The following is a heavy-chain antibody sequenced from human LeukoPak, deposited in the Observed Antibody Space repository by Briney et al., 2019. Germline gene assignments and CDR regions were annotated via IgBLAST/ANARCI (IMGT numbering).Heavy chain of an antibody. CDR1: GFTFSSYG. CDR3: ARDSGYRTPFDY. Sequence: PGRSLRLSCAASGFTFSSYGMHWVRQAPGKGLEWVAVIWYDGSNKYYADSVKGRFTISRDNSKNTLYLQMNSLRAEDTAVYYCARDSGYRTPFDYWGQGTLVTVSS. CDR2: IWYDGSNK. J-gene: IGHJ4*02. D-gene: IGHD3-9*01. V-gene: IGHV3-33*01.